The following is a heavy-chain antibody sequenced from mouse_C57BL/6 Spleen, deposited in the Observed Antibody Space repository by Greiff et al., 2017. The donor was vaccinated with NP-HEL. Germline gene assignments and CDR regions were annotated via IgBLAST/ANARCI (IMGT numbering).Heavy chain of an antibody. Sequence: EVKVVESGGGLVQPGGSLSLSCAASGFTFTDYYMSWVRQPPGKALEWLGFIRNKANGYTTEYSASVKGRFTISRDNSQSILYLQMNALRAEDSATYYCARYRGRKWYFDVWGTGTTVTVSS. V-gene: IGHV7-3*01. CDR3: ARYRGRKWYFDV. CDR2: IRNKANGYTT. J-gene: IGHJ1*03. D-gene: IGHD3-3*01. CDR1: GFTFTDYY.